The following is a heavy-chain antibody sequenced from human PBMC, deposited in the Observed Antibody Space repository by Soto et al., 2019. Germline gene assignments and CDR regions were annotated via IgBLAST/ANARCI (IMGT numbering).Heavy chain of an antibody. CDR3: ARVYYYGSGSSYYGMDV. CDR1: GGTFSSYA. Sequence: QVQLVQSGAEVKKPGSSVKVSCKASGGTFSSYAISWVRQAPGQGLEWMGGIIPIFGTANYAQKFQGRVTITADKSTSTANMELSSLRSEDTAVYYCARVYYYGSGSSYYGMDVWGQGTTVNVSS. D-gene: IGHD3-10*01. CDR2: IIPIFGTA. J-gene: IGHJ6*02. V-gene: IGHV1-69*06.